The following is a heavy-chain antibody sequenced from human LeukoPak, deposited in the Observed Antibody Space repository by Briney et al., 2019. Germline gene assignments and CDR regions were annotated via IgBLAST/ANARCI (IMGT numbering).Heavy chain of an antibody. CDR1: GGTFSSYA. V-gene: IGHV1-69*06. CDR3: ARVGAYCGGDCYSGY. J-gene: IGHJ4*02. Sequence: ASVTVSCKASGGTFSSYAISWVRQAPGQGLEWMGGIIPIFGTANYAQKFQGRVTITADKSTSTAYMELSSLRSEDTAVYYCARVGAYCGGDCYSGYWGQGTLVTVSS. D-gene: IGHD2-21*02. CDR2: IIPIFGTA.